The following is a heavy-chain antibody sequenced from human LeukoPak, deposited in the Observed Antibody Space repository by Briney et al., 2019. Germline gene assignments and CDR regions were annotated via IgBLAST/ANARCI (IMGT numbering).Heavy chain of an antibody. Sequence: GGSLRLSCAASGFTFSSYAMSWVRQAPGKGLEWVSVIYSGGKTYYADSVKGRFTISRDNAKNALSLQMNSLRDEVTAVYYCATSGNYYLKYWGQGTLVTVSS. J-gene: IGHJ4*02. CDR3: ATSGNYYLKY. CDR1: GFTFSSYA. V-gene: IGHV3-23*01. CDR2: IYSGGKT. D-gene: IGHD1-26*01.